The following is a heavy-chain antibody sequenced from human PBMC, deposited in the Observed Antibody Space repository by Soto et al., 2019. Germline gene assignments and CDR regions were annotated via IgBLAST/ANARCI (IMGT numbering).Heavy chain of an antibody. CDR2: ISYDGSNK. CDR1: GFTFSSYA. D-gene: IGHD4-17*01. CDR3: ARDDYGDDTDY. J-gene: IGHJ4*02. Sequence: QVQLVESGGGVVQPGRSLRLSCAASGFTFSSYAMHWVRQAPGKGLEWVAVISYDGSNKYYADSVKGRFTISRDNSKNTLHLQMNSLRAEDTAVYYCARDDYGDDTDYWGQGTLVTVSS. V-gene: IGHV3-30-3*01.